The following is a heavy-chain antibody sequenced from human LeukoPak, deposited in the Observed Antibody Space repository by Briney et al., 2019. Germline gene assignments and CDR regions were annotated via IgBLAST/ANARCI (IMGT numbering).Heavy chain of an antibody. Sequence: GGSLRLSCAASGFTFSNYWMTWVRQAPGKGLEWVAHINQDGSKEYYMDSVKGRFTISRDNAKNTLYLQMNSLRVEDTAVYYCATVFKGSSLEDYWGQGTRVTVSS. CDR3: ATVFKGSSLEDY. D-gene: IGHD1-26*01. J-gene: IGHJ4*02. CDR1: GFTFSNYW. V-gene: IGHV3-7*01. CDR2: INQDGSKE.